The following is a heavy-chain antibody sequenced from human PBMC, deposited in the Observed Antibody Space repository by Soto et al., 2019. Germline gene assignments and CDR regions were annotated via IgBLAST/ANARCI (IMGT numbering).Heavy chain of an antibody. CDR2: ISYDGSNK. CDR3: AGGVASQGRTGY. V-gene: IGHV3-30-3*01. Sequence: QVQLVESGGGVVQPGRSLRLSCAASGFTFSSYAMHWVRQAPGKGLEWVAVISYDGSNKYYADSVKGRFTISRDNSKKTLYLERIGVRAEDTDVYYCAGGVASQGRTGYWGQGTLVTVSS. J-gene: IGHJ4*02. CDR1: GFTFSSYA. D-gene: IGHD1-1*01.